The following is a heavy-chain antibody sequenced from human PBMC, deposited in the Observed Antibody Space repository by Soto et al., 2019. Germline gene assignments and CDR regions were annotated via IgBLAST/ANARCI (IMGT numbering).Heavy chain of an antibody. CDR2: ISGSDGST. V-gene: IGHV3-23*01. D-gene: IGHD3-10*01. Sequence: EVQLLESGGGLVQPGGSLRLSCAASGYTFSSFAMHWVRQVPEKGLEWVSGISGSDGSTYYADSVKGRFTISRDNSKNTLYLQMNSLRVEDTATYYCAKKVAGNRPFDYWGQGTLVTVSS. CDR3: AKKVAGNRPFDY. J-gene: IGHJ4*02. CDR1: GYTFSSFA.